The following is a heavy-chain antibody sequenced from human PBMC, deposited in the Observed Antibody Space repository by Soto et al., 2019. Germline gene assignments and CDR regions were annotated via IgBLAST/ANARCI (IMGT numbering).Heavy chain of an antibody. Sequence: EMQLLESGGGLVQPGGSLRLSCVASGFPFSSNAMSWVRRPPGQGLEGVSGISGSGVLTYYADSVKGRFTVSRDNSNTTLSLQVHSLRVEDTAVYFCAKGGYYSVFDIWGQGTMVTVSA. D-gene: IGHD3-16*01. CDR1: GFPFSSNA. V-gene: IGHV3-23*01. CDR3: AKGGYYSVFDI. J-gene: IGHJ3*02. CDR2: ISGSGVLT.